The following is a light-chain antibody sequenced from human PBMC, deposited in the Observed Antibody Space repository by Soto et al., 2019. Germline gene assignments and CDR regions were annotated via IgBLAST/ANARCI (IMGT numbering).Light chain of an antibody. CDR1: QSVSRN. CDR3: QQYNDWPRT. CDR2: GAS. V-gene: IGKV3-15*01. J-gene: IGKJ1*01. Sequence: EIVMTQSPVILPVSPGERATLSCRASQSVSRNLGWYQQKPGQAPRLLIYGASTRAPGIPARFSGSGSGTEFTLTISSLQSEDLAVYYCQQYNDWPRTFGQGTKVEIK.